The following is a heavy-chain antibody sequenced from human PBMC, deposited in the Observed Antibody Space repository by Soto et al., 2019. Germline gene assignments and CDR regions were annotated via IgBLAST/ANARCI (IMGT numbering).Heavy chain of an antibody. CDR2: IYHSGST. J-gene: IGHJ4*02. V-gene: IGHV4-30-2*01. CDR1: GCSISSGGYS. D-gene: IGHD4-17*01. Sequence: QLHLQESGSGLVKPSQTLSLTCAVSGCSISSGGYSWSWIRQPPGKGLEWIGYIYHSGSTYYNPSLKSRVTISVDRSKNQFSLKLSSVTAAKTAVYYCASGPIGDYTDGFEYWGQGTLVTVSS. CDR3: ASGPIGDYTDGFEY.